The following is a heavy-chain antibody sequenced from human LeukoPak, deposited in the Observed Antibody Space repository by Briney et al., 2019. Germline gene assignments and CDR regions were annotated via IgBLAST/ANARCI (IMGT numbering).Heavy chain of an antibody. CDR3: ARILSSLAAGDSYDY. CDR1: GFTFSSYW. CDR2: MKQDGSEK. J-gene: IGHJ4*02. Sequence: GGSLRLSCAASGFTFSSYWMSWVRQAPGKGLEWVANMKQDGSEKYYVDSVTGRFTISRDNAKNSLYLQMNSLRAGDTAVYYCARILSSLAAGDSYDYWGQGTLVTVSS. V-gene: IGHV3-7*01. D-gene: IGHD6-13*01.